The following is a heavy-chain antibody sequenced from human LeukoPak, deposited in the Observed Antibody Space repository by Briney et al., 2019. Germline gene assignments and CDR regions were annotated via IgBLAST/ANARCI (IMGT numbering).Heavy chain of an antibody. J-gene: IGHJ5*02. V-gene: IGHV3-33*01. CDR3: AREGVVAATSSWFDP. CDR1: GFTFSSYG. Sequence: GGSLRLSCAASGFTFSSYGMHWVRQAPGKGLEWVAVIWYDGSNKYYADFVKGRFTISRDNSKNTLYLQMNSLRAEDTAVYYCAREGVVAATSSWFDPWGQGTLVTVSS. D-gene: IGHD2-15*01. CDR2: IWYDGSNK.